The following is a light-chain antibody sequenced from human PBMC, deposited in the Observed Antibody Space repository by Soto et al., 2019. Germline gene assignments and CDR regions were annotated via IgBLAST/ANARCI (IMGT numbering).Light chain of an antibody. CDR2: GAS. CDR1: QCISSY. Sequence: IHGTQSPSSLPPSVWDRVNIPCLASQCISSYLAWYQQKPGKAPKLLIYGASTLQGGVPSRFSGSRSGKDFTLTIGSLQPEDFATYCCQELNCYPLTFGGGTKVDIK. J-gene: IGKJ4*01. CDR3: QELNCYPLT. V-gene: IGKV1-9*01.